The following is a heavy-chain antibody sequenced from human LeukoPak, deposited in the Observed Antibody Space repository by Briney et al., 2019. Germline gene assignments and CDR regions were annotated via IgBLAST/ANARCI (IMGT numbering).Heavy chain of an antibody. Sequence: PGGSLRLSCEASGFTFCSHAMYWVRQAPGKGLEWVAGIFGSGGSPHSADPVKGRFTISRDNSRNTVYLQINSLRAEDTAVYYCGKTTVGYSSGQKPAWPVDYWGQGTLVTVSS. D-gene: IGHD5-18*01. CDR2: IFGSGGSP. V-gene: IGHV3-23*01. CDR3: GKTTVGYSSGQKPAWPVDY. J-gene: IGHJ4*02. CDR1: GFTFCSHA.